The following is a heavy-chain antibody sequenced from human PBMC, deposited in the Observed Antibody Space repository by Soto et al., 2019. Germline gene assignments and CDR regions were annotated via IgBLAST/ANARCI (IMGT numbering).Heavy chain of an antibody. CDR2: ISDNGGST. D-gene: IGHD2-8*01. J-gene: IGHJ6*03. CDR1: GFTFSSYA. Sequence: GGSLRLSCAASGFTFSSYAMSWVRQAPGKGLEWVSTISDNGGSTYYADSVKGRFTISRDNSKNTLYLQMNSLRAEDTAVYYCASSQPLRGYYYYYMDVLGKGTTVTVSS. V-gene: IGHV3-23*01. CDR3: ASSQPLRGYYYYYMDV.